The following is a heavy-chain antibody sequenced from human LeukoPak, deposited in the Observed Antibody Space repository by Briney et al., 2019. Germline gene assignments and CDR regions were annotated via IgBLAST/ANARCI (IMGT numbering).Heavy chain of an antibody. CDR3: ASVVGVAASAENFHH. V-gene: IGHV4-30-2*01. CDR1: GESIASDGYF. J-gene: IGHJ1*01. D-gene: IGHD2-15*01. Sequence: SETLSLTCAVSGESIASDGYFWSWIRQPPGKGLEWLGYIYHSGSTKYNPSLEGRVTISVDKSKNQFSLKLSSVTAADTAVYYCASVVGVAASAENFHHWGQGILVTVSS. CDR2: IYHSGST.